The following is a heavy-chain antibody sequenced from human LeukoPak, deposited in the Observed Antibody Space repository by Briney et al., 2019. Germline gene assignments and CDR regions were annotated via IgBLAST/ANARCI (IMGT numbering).Heavy chain of an antibody. V-gene: IGHV3-53*01. CDR2: IYSGGST. Sequence: GGTLRLSCAASGFTVSSNYMSWVRQAPGKGLEWVSVIYSGGSTYYADSVKGRFTISRDNSKNTLYLQMNSLRAEDTAVYSCARHGSITMVRGRLRYYYMDVWGKGTTVTISS. CDR3: ARHGSITMVRGRLRYYYMDV. J-gene: IGHJ6*03. CDR1: GFTVSSNY. D-gene: IGHD3-10*01.